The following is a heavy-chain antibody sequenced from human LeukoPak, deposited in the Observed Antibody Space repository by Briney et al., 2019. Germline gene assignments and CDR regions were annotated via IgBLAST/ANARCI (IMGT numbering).Heavy chain of an antibody. CDR3: ARGNPSIGDSSGYYYRYFQH. D-gene: IGHD3-22*01. CDR2: IGTSSSTI. Sequence: GGSLRLSCAASGFTFSCYGMHWVRQAPGKGLEWVSYIGTSSSTIYYADSVKGRFTISRDNAKNSLYLQMNSLRAEDTAVYYCARGNPSIGDSSGYYYRYFQHWGQGTLVTVSS. J-gene: IGHJ1*01. V-gene: IGHV3-48*04. CDR1: GFTFSCYG.